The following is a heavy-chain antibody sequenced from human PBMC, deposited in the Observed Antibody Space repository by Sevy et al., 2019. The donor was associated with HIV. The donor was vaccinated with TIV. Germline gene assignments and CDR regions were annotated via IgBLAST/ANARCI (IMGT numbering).Heavy chain of an antibody. D-gene: IGHD6-13*01. V-gene: IGHV3-74*01. CDR2: VNSDGSST. CDR3: ARGAAAGNFDY. CDR1: GFTFSSYW. J-gene: IGHJ4*02. Sequence: GGSLRLSCAASGFTFSSYWMHWVRQAPGKGLVWVSRVNSDGSSTSYADSVKGRFTISRDNAKNTLYLQMNSLRAEDTAVYYCARGAAAGNFDYWGQGTLVTFSS.